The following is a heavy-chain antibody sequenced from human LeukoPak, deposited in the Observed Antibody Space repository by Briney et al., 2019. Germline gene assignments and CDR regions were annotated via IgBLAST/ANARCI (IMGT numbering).Heavy chain of an antibody. CDR2: INPNSGGT. CDR3: ARDPPYYYDSSGYSALYY. D-gene: IGHD3-22*01. J-gene: IGHJ4*02. Sequence: VASVKVSCKASGYTFTGYYMHWVRQAPGQGLEWMGWINPNSGGTNYAQRFQGRVTMTRDTSISTAYMELSRLRSDDTAVYYCARDPPYYYDSSGYSALYYWGQGTLVTVSS. V-gene: IGHV1-2*02. CDR1: GYTFTGYY.